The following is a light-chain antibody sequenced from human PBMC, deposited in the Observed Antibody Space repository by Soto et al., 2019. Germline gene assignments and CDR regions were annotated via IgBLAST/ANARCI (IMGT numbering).Light chain of an antibody. CDR1: QSVSSSY. Sequence: EIVLTQSPGTLSLSPGERATLSCRASQSVSSSYFAWYQQKPGQAPRLLIYGASSRATGIPARFSSSGSGTGFTPTISTLEPEDAAEYYCQHYGSFVFTFGGGTKVEIK. V-gene: IGKV3-20*01. CDR3: QHYGSFVFT. J-gene: IGKJ4*01. CDR2: GAS.